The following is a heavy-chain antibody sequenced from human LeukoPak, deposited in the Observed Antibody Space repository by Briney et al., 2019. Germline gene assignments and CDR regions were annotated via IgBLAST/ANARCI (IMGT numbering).Heavy chain of an antibody. CDR1: GFTFSSYW. CDR2: IKQDGSEK. J-gene: IGHJ4*02. V-gene: IGHV3-7*01. D-gene: IGHD3-10*01. CDR3: ARVPTRRAGSG. Sequence: PGGSLRLSCAASGFTFSSYWMSWVRQAPGKGLEWVANIKQDGSEKYYVDSVKGRFTISRDSAKNSLYLQLNSLRAEDTAVYYCARVPTRRAGSGWGQGTLVTVSS.